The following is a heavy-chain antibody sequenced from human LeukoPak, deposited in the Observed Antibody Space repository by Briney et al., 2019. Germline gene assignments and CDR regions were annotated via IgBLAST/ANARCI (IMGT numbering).Heavy chain of an antibody. D-gene: IGHD6-19*01. CDR1: GYTFIPYG. V-gene: IGHV1-18*01. J-gene: IGHJ4*02. CDR3: ARDGAVAAVFDY. Sequence: ASVKVSCKASGYTFIPYGVTWVRQAPGHELEWMGWISPYNGDTNYAQNLQGRVTLTTDTSTSTAYMELRSLRSDDTAVYYCARDGAVAAVFDYWGQGTLVTVSS. CDR2: ISPYNGDT.